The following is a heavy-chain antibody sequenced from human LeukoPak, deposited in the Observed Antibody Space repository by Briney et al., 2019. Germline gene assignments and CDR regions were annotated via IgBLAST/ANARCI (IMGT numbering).Heavy chain of an antibody. J-gene: IGHJ4*02. D-gene: IGHD5-18*01. CDR3: ARDRVFVDTAMVSPIQYFDY. V-gene: IGHV1-18*01. Sequence: ASVKVSCKASGYTFASYGISWGRQAPGQGLEWMGWISAFNGNTNYVKTLQARVTMTTATSTSTAYMELRSLRSDDTAVYYCARDRVFVDTAMVSPIQYFDYWGQGTLVTVSS. CDR1: GYTFASYG. CDR2: ISAFNGNT.